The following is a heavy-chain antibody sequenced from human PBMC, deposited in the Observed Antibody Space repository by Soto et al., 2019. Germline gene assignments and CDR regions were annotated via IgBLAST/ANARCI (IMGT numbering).Heavy chain of an antibody. Sequence: GASVKVSCKASGYTFTGYYMHWVRQAPGQGLEWMGWINPNSGGTNYAQKFQGRVTMTRDTSISTAYMELSRLRSDDTAVYYCARASSSSFYYYGMDVWGQGTTVTV. V-gene: IGHV1-2*02. D-gene: IGHD6-6*01. CDR1: GYTFTGYY. CDR3: ARASSSSFYYYGMDV. CDR2: INPNSGGT. J-gene: IGHJ6*02.